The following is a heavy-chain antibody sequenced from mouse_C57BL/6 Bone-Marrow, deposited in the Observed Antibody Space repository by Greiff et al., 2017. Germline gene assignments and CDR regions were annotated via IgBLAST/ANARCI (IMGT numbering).Heavy chain of an antibody. Sequence: QVQLQQPGAELVRPGSSVKLSCKASGYTFTSYWMHWVKQRPIQGLEWIGNIDPSDSETHYNQKFKDKATLTVDKSSSTAYMQLSSLTSEGSAVYYCARSRSNYFDYWGQGTTLTVSS. CDR1: GYTFTSYW. CDR3: ARSRSNYFDY. CDR2: IDPSDSET. J-gene: IGHJ2*01. V-gene: IGHV1-52*01.